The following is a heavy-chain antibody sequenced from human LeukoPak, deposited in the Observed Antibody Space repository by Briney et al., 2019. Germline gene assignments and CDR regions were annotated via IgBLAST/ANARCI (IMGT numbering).Heavy chain of an antibody. CDR3: ARWAESNDY. CDR1: GFTFSSFW. V-gene: IGHV3-7*05. Sequence: GGSLRLSCAASGFTFSSFWMTWVRQAPGKGLEWVANIKEDGSEKYYVDSVKGRLTIARDNAKNSLYLQMNRLRAEDTAVYYCARWAESNDYWGQGTLVTVSS. CDR2: IKEDGSEK. J-gene: IGHJ4*02.